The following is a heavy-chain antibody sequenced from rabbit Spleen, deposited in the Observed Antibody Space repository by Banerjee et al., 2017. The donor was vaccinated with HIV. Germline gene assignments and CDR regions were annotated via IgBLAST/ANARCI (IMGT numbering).Heavy chain of an antibody. D-gene: IGHD8-1*01. V-gene: IGHV1S45*01. Sequence: QEQLEESGGDLVKPEGSLTLTCTTSGFSFSNGYWICWVRQAPGKGLEWIACIAVGSSGGTYYASWAKGRFTISKTSSTTVTLQMTSLSAADSATYFCARDAGSGHYIDAYFDLWGPGTLVTVS. J-gene: IGHJ4*01. CDR3: ARDAGSGHYIDAYFDL. CDR2: IAVGSSGGT. CDR1: GFSFSNGYW.